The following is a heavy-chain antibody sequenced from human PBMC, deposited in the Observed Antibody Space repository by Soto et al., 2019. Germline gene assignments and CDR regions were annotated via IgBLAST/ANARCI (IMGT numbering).Heavy chain of an antibody. D-gene: IGHD6-13*01. J-gene: IGHJ6*02. CDR3: ARTSAAGKYYYGMDV. V-gene: IGHV5-10-1*04. CDR1: GYSFTSYW. CDR2: IYPGDSYT. Sequence: GESLKISCKGSGYSFTSYWISWVRQMPGKGLEWMGRIYPGDSYTKYSPSFQGQVTISADKSISTAYLQWSSLKASDTAMYYCARTSAAGKYYYGMDVWGQGTTVTVSS.